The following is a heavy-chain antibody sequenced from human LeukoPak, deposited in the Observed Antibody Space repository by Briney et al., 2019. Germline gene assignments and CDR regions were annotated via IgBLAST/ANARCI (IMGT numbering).Heavy chain of an antibody. CDR2: ISYDGSNK. CDR1: GFTFSSYA. Sequence: PGRSLRLSCAASGFTFSSYAMHWVRQAPGKGLEWVAVISYDGSNKYYADSVKGRFTISRDNAKKSLFLQMNSLRAEDTAVYYCARDPEYYYDSAGRDYYMDVWGKGTTVTISS. D-gene: IGHD3-22*01. V-gene: IGHV3-30*04. J-gene: IGHJ6*03. CDR3: ARDPEYYYDSAGRDYYMDV.